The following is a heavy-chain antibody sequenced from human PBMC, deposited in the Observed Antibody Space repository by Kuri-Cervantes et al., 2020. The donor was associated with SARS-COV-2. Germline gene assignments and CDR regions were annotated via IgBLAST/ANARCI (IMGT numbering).Heavy chain of an antibody. V-gene: IGHV3-53*01. CDR1: GFTVSSNY. D-gene: IGHD3-22*01. J-gene: IGHJ2*01. Sequence: GGSLRLSWPASGFTVSSNYMNWVRQAPGKGLEWVSVIYSGGTTYYADSVKGRFTISRDTSKSTLYLQMNSVKAEDSAMYYCARGGSYDDSNGLDWPFDLWGRGTLVTVSS. CDR3: ARGGSYDDSNGLDWPFDL. CDR2: IYSGGTT.